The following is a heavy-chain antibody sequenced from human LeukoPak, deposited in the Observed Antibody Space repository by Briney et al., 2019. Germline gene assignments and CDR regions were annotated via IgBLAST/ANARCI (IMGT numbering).Heavy chain of an antibody. CDR1: GFTFSSYG. CDR3: ARYDSNSCLEY. J-gene: IGHJ4*02. V-gene: IGHV3-33*01. Sequence: GGSLRLSCAAPGFTFSSYGMHWVRQAPGKGLEWVAVIWYDGSNKYYADSVKGRFTISRDNSKNTLYLEMNSLRAEDTAVYYCARYDSNSCLEYWGQGTLVTVSS. D-gene: IGHD6-13*01. CDR2: IWYDGSNK.